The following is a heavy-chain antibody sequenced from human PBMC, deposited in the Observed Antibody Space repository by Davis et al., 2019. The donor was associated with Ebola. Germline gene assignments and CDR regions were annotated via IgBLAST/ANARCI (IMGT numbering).Heavy chain of an antibody. CDR2: VVVGSGNT. Sequence: SVKFSCKASGFTFTRSAVQWVRQARGQRLEWIGWVVVGSGNTNYTHQFQDRVTISRDMSTSTAYMELSSLRSEDTAVYFCAAASLYYYYYMDVWGKGTTVTVSS. J-gene: IGHJ6*03. CDR3: AAASLYYYYYMDV. CDR1: GFTFTRSA. D-gene: IGHD2-2*01. V-gene: IGHV1-58*01.